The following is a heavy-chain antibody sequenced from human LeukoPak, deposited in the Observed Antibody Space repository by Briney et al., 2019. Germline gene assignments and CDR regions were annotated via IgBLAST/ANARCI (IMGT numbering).Heavy chain of an antibody. CDR1: GYTFTSYG. D-gene: IGHD2-15*01. CDR3: ARDRDIYCSGGSCYIGYYYMDV. J-gene: IGHJ6*03. CDR2: ISAYNGNT. Sequence: ASVKASCKASGYTFTSYGISWVRQAPGQGLEWMGWISAYNGNTNYAQKLQGRVTMTTDTSTSTAYMELRSLRSDGTAVYYCARDRDIYCSGGSCYIGYYYMDVWSKGTTVTVSS. V-gene: IGHV1-18*01.